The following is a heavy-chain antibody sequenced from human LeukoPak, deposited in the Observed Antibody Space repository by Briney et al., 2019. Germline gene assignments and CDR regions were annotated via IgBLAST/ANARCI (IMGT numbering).Heavy chain of an antibody. V-gene: IGHV3-48*04. CDR3: ARDVSVNKVTTPFDH. D-gene: IGHD1/OR15-1a*01. Sequence: GGSLRLSCEASGFTFSNYRMHWVRQAPGKGLEWISYINLDPNTIYYTDSVKGRFTISRDNAKQSLYLQMNSLRVEDTAIYYCARDVSVNKVTTPFDHWGQGALVTVAS. CDR1: GFTFSNYR. CDR2: INLDPNTI. J-gene: IGHJ4*02.